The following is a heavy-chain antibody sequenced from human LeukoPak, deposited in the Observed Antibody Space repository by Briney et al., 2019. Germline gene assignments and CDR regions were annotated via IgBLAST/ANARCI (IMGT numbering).Heavy chain of an antibody. CDR2: ISYDGSNK. J-gene: IGHJ4*02. D-gene: IGHD2-21*02. Sequence: PGGSLRLSCAASGFTFSSYGMHWVRRAPGKGLEWVALISYDGSNKYYADSVKGRFTISRDNSKNTLYLQMHSLRAEDTAVYYCAKGWAYCGGDCYPHFDYWGQGTLVTVSS. CDR1: GFTFSSYG. CDR3: AKGWAYCGGDCYPHFDY. V-gene: IGHV3-30*18.